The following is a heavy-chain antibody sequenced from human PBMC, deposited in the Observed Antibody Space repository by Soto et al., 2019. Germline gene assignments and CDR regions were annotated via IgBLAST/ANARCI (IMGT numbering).Heavy chain of an antibody. Sequence: ASVKVSCKASGYTFTSYYMHWVRQAPGQGLEWMGIINPSGGSTSYAQKFQGRVTMTRDTSTSTVYMELSSLRSEDTAVYYCATDFPHCSGGSCYPNWYFDLWGRGTLVTVSS. D-gene: IGHD2-15*01. CDR2: INPSGGST. CDR1: GYTFTSYY. CDR3: ATDFPHCSGGSCYPNWYFDL. V-gene: IGHV1-46*01. J-gene: IGHJ2*01.